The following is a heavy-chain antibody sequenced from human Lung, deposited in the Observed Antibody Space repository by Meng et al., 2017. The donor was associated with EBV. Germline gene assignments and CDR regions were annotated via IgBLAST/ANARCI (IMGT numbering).Heavy chain of an antibody. CDR1: GGSISSGGYY. J-gene: IGHJ4*02. Sequence: QVQLQEPGRGLVKPSQTLSLTCTVSGGSISSGGYYWSWIRQHPGKGLEWIGNIYYSGSAYYNPSLKSRVTISVDTSKNHFSLKLSSVTAADTAVYYCARGPSGSYYPSFDYWGQGTLVTVSS. V-gene: IGHV4-31*03. CDR2: IYYSGSA. D-gene: IGHD1-26*01. CDR3: ARGPSGSYYPSFDY.